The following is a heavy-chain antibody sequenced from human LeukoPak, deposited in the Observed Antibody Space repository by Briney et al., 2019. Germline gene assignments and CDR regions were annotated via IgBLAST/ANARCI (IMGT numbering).Heavy chain of an antibody. CDR2: IYYSGST. V-gene: IGHV4-39*01. D-gene: IGHD5-24*01. Sequence: SETLSLTCTVSGGSISSYYWGWIRQPPGKGLEWIGSIYYSGSTYYNPSLKSRVTISVDTSKNQFSLKLSSVTAADTAVYYCARGSTRWLQPRYFDYWGQGTLVTVSS. J-gene: IGHJ4*02. CDR3: ARGSTRWLQPRYFDY. CDR1: GGSISSYY.